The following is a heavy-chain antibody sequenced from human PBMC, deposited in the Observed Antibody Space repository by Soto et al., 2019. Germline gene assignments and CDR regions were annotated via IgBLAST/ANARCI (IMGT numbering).Heavy chain of an antibody. CDR1: GFSLSTRGVG. Sequence: QITLKESGPPLVKPTQPLTLTCSFSGFSLSTRGVGVGWIRQPPGKALEWLALIFWDDDKWYSPSLRSRLTTTEHTSKNQVVLTLTNMDPVDTATYYSAHRSRGYAYYFDQWGQGSLVTVSS. CDR3: AHRSRGYAYYFDQ. J-gene: IGHJ4*02. D-gene: IGHD5-12*01. V-gene: IGHV2-5*02. CDR2: IFWDDDK.